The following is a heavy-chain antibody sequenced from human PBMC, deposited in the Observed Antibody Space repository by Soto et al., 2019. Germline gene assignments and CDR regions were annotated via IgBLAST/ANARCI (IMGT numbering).Heavy chain of an antibody. CDR3: AGEYDYTLGNYRSTPPYYSGS. J-gene: IGHJ5*02. D-gene: IGHD3-16*02. V-gene: IGHV3-48*01. Sequence: EVQLVQSGGGLVQPGGSVRLACAASGFTFNSYRMNWVRHAPGKGLERVSYISSSSSIIYYTDVVRGRFTISRDDVENSQSLHTNSLRAEDTAVYCCAGEYDYTLGNYRSTPPYYSGSWGQRSPISVSP. CDR2: ISSSSSII. CDR1: GFTFNSYR.